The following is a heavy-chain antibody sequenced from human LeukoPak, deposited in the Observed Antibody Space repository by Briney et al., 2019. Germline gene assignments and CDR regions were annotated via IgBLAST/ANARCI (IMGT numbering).Heavy chain of an antibody. CDR1: GYTFTCYY. J-gene: IGHJ4*02. V-gene: IGHV1-2*02. Sequence: ASVKVSCKASGYTFTCYYMHWVRQAPGQGLEWMGWINPNSGGTNYAQKFQGRVTMTRDTSISTAYMELSRLRSDDTAVYYCARGKAGYSSSWLFDYWGQGTLVTVSS. CDR3: ARGKAGYSSSWLFDY. D-gene: IGHD6-13*01. CDR2: INPNSGGT.